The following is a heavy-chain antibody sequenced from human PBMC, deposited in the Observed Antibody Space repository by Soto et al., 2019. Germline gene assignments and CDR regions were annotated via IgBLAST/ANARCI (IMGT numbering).Heavy chain of an antibody. Sequence: GGSLRLSCAASGFTFGSYSMNWVRQAPGKGLEWVSSISSSSSYMYYADSVKGRFTISRDNAKNSLYLQMNSLRAEDTAVYYCARDLPSPVAGHHNFDYWGQGTLVTVSS. CDR2: ISSSSSYM. J-gene: IGHJ4*02. CDR3: ARDLPSPVAGHHNFDY. V-gene: IGHV3-21*01. D-gene: IGHD6-19*01. CDR1: GFTFGSYS.